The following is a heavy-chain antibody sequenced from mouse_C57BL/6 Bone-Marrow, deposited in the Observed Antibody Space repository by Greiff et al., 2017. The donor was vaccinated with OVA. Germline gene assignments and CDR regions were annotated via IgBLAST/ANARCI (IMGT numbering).Heavy chain of an antibody. Sequence: EVKVEESGGGLVQPGGSMKLSCVASGFTFSNYWMNWVRQSPEKGLEWVAQIRLKSDNYATHYAESVKGRFTISRDDSKSSVYLQMNNLRAEDTGIYYCTAIYYYGSSYGYFDYWGQGTTLTVSS. D-gene: IGHD1-1*01. CDR2: IRLKSDNYAT. V-gene: IGHV6-3*01. CDR1: GFTFSNYW. CDR3: TAIYYYGSSYGYFDY. J-gene: IGHJ2*01.